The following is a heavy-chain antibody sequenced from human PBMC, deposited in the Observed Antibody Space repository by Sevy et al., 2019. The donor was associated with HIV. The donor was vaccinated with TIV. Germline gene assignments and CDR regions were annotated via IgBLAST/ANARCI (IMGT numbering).Heavy chain of an antibody. D-gene: IGHD3-10*01. CDR3: ARVPTYRSVTYFLDY. CDR1: GFTFSDHY. CDR2: IRNKANSDTT. V-gene: IGHV3-72*01. J-gene: IGHJ4*01. Sequence: GGFLRLSCAASGFTFSDHYMDWVRQAPGKGLEWVGRIRNKANSDTTEYSASVKGRFTISRDDSKNSLYLQMNSLKTEDTAVYYCARVPTYRSVTYFLDYWGHGSLVTVSS.